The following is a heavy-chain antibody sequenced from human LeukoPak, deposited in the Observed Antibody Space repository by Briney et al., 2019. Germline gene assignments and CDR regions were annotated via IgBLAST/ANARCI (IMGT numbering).Heavy chain of an antibody. CDR2: ISSSSSYI. J-gene: IGHJ6*02. V-gene: IGHV3-21*01. CDR3: ARESYSSGWYGPGYYYGMDV. CDR1: GLTFSRYW. D-gene: IGHD6-19*01. Sequence: PGGSLRLSCAASGLTFSRYWMSWVRQAPGKGLEWVSSISSSSSYIYYADSVKGRFTISRDNAKNSLYLQMNSLRAEDTAVYYCARESYSSGWYGPGYYYGMDVWGQGTTVTVSS.